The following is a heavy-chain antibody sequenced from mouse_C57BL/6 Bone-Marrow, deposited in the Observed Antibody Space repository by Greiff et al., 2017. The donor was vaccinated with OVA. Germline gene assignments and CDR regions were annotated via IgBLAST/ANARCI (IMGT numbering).Heavy chain of an antibody. D-gene: IGHD2-3*01. CDR3: AKNDGYYPYYFDY. CDR2: IWRGGST. Sequence: QVQLKESGPGLVQPSQSLSITCTVSGFSLTSSGVHWVRQSPGKGLEWLGVIWRGGSTDYNAAFMSRLSITKDNSKSQVFFKMNSLQADDTAIYYCAKNDGYYPYYFDYWGQGTTLTVSS. J-gene: IGHJ2*01. CDR1: GFSLTSSG. V-gene: IGHV2-5*01.